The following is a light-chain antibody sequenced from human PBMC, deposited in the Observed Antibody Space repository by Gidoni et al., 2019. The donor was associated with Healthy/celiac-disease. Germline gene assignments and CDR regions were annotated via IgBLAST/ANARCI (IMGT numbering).Light chain of an antibody. J-gene: IGKJ2*01. CDR1: QGISSY. CDR3: QQLNSYPH. V-gene: IGKV1-9*01. Sequence: DIQLTPSPSFLSASVGDRVTIPCRATQGISSYLAWYQQKPGKAPKLLIYAASTWQSGVPSRFSGSGSGTEFTLTISSLQPEDFATYYCQQLNSYPHFGQGTKLEIK. CDR2: AAS.